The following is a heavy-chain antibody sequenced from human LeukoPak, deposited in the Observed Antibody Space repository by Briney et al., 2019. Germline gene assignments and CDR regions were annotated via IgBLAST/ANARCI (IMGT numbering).Heavy chain of an antibody. CDR1: GYSFTSYW. J-gene: IGHJ3*02. D-gene: IGHD6-13*01. CDR2: IYPGDSDT. CDR3: ASPGGGSSWYNGRTGAFDI. V-gene: IGHV5-51*01. Sequence: GESLKISCKGSGYSFTSYWIGWVRQMPGKGLEWMGIIYPGDSDTRYSPSFQGQVTISADKSISTAYLQWSSLKASDTAMYYCASPGGGSSWYNGRTGAFDIWGQGTMVTVSS.